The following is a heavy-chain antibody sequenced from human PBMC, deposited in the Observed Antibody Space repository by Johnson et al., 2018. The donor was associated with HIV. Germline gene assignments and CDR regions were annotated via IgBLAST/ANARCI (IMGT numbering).Heavy chain of an antibody. CDR1: GFTFSIYW. CDR3: AREVKRYAFDI. V-gene: IGHV3-7*04. J-gene: IGHJ3*02. Sequence: VQLVESGGGVVQPGRSLRLSCAASGFTFSIYWMSWVRQAPGKGLEWVANIKQDGSEKYYVGSVKGRFTISRDNAKNSLYLQMNSLRAEDTAVYYCAREVKRYAFDIWGQGTMVTVSS. CDR2: IKQDGSEK.